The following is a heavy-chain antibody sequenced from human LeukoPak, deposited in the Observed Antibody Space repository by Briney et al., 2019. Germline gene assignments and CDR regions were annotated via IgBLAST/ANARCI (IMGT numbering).Heavy chain of an antibody. J-gene: IGHJ4*02. V-gene: IGHV3-23*01. CDR3: AKRSVTFDY. D-gene: IGHD4-17*01. CDR2: ISSDGNI. CDR1: GFTFSNYA. Sequence: GGSLRLSCAASGFTFSNYAMSWVRQTPGKGLEWVSAISSDGNIYYADSVKGRFTIFRDISKNMLYLQMSSLRAEDTAVYYCAKRSVTFDYWGQGTLVTVSS.